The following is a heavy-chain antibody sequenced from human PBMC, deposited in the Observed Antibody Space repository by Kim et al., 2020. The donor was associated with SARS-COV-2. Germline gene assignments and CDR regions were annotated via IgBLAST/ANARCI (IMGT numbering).Heavy chain of an antibody. CDR1: GYTFTSSA. D-gene: IGHD3-16*01. CDR2: INAGNGNT. CDR3: ARVGRVLGSGVLGY. V-gene: IGHV1-3*01. Sequence: ASVKVSCKASGYTFTSSAMHWVRQAPGQRLEWMGWINAGNGNTKYSQKFQGRVTITRDTSASTAYMELSSLRFEDTAVYYCARVGRVLGSGVLGYWGQGTLVTVSS. J-gene: IGHJ4*02.